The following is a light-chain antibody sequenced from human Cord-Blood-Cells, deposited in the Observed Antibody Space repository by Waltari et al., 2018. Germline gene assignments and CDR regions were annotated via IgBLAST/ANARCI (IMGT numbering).Light chain of an antibody. CDR2: DAS. J-gene: IGKJ4*01. V-gene: IGKV1-5*01. CDR1: QSISSW. CDR3: QQYNSYPHT. Sequence: DIQMTQSPSTLSASVGDRVTITCRASQSISSWLAWYQQKPGKAPKLLIYDASSLESGVPSRFSGSGSGTEFTLTISSLQPDDFATYYCQQYNSYPHTFGRGTKVEIK.